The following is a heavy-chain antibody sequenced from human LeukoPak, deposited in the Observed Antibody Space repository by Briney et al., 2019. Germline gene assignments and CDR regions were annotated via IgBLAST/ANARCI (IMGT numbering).Heavy chain of an antibody. CDR3: AREGIAAAATDGWFDP. Sequence: PGRSLRLSCAASGFTFSSYAMHWVRQAPGKGLEWVAVISYDGSNKYYADSVKGRFTISRDNSKNTLYLQMNSLRAEDTAVYYCAREGIAAAATDGWFDPWGQGTLVTVSS. CDR1: GFTFSSYA. CDR2: ISYDGSNK. V-gene: IGHV3-30-3*01. J-gene: IGHJ5*02. D-gene: IGHD6-13*01.